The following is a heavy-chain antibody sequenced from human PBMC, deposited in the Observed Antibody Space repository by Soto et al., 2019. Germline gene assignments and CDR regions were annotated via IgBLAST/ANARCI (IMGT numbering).Heavy chain of an antibody. CDR3: ARGSGVAYYYGSGSYQNNDY. J-gene: IGHJ4*02. Sequence: GGSLRLSCAASGFTFSSYSMNWVRQAPGKGLEWVSYISSSSSTIYYADSVKGRFTISRDNAKNSLYLQMNSLRAEDTAVYYCARGSGVAYYYGSGSYQNNDYWGQGTLVTVSS. V-gene: IGHV3-48*01. CDR2: ISSSSSTI. D-gene: IGHD3-10*01. CDR1: GFTFSSYS.